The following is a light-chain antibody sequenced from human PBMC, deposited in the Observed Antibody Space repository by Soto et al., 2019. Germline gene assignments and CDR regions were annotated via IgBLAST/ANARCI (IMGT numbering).Light chain of an antibody. CDR2: DVS. Sequence: QSALTQPASVSGSPGQSITISCTGTSSDVGGYNYVSWYQLHPGKAPKLMIYDVSNRPSGVSNLFSGSKSGNTASLTISGLQAEDEADYYCSSYTSSTTLFGGGTKLTVL. CDR1: SSDVGGYNY. J-gene: IGLJ2*01. V-gene: IGLV2-14*03. CDR3: SSYTSSTTL.